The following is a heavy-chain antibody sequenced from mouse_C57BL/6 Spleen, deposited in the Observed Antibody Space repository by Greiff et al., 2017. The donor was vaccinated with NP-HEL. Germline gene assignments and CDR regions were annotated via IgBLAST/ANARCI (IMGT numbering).Heavy chain of an antibody. CDR2: ISSGSSTI. V-gene: IGHV5-17*01. J-gene: IGHJ1*03. CDR1: GFTFSDYG. D-gene: IGHD2-3*01. CDR3: ARPGDGYYRWYFDV. Sequence: EVKLVESGGGLVKPGGSLKLSCAASGFTFSDYGMHWVRQAPEKGLEWVAYISSGSSTIYYADTVKGRFTISRDNAKNTLFLQMTSLRSEDTAMYYCARPGDGYYRWYFDVWGTGTTVTVSS.